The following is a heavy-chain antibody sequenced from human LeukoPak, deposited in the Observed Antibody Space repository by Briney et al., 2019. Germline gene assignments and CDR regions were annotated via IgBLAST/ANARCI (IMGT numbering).Heavy chain of an antibody. J-gene: IGHJ5*02. Sequence: SEALSLTCTVSGGSISSYYWSWIRQPPGKGLEWIGYIYYSGSTNYNPSLKSRVTISVDTSKNQFSLKLSSVTAADTAVYYCARGGVRSYGSNWFDPWGQGTLVTVSS. CDR2: IYYSGST. D-gene: IGHD5-18*01. V-gene: IGHV4-59*01. CDR3: ARGGVRSYGSNWFDP. CDR1: GGSISSYY.